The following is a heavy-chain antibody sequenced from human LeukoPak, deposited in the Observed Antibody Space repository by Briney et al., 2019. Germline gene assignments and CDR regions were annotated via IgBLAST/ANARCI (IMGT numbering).Heavy chain of an antibody. CDR3: ARLFVFGDSSGPDAFDI. CDR1: GGSFSGYY. J-gene: IGHJ3*02. V-gene: IGHV4-34*01. Sequence: KASETLSLTCAVYGGSFSGYYWSWIRQPPGKGLEWIGEINHSGSTNYNPSLKSRVTISVDTSKNQFSLKLSSVTAADTAVYYCARLFVFGDSSGPDAFDIWGQGTMVTVSS. D-gene: IGHD3-22*01. CDR2: INHSGST.